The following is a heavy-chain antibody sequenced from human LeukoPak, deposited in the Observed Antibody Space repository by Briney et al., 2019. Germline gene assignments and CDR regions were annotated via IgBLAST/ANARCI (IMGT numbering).Heavy chain of an antibody. D-gene: IGHD6-13*01. V-gene: IGHV1-2*02. Sequence: ASVKVSCKASGYTFTGYYMHWVRQAPGQGLEWMGWINPNSGGTNYAQKFQGRVTMTRDTSISTAYMELSRLRSDDTAVYYCARDRDSSSWPPRDWFDPWGQGTLVTVSS. CDR1: GYTFTGYY. J-gene: IGHJ5*02. CDR3: ARDRDSSSWPPRDWFDP. CDR2: INPNSGGT.